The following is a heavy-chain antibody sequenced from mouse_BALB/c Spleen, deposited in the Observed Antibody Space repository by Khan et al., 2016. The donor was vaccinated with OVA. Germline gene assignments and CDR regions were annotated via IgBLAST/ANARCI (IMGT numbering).Heavy chain of an antibody. CDR2: ISTYYGDA. CDR3: ESGGGGDRCAY. V-gene: IGHV1S137*01. CDR1: GYTFTDFT. Sequence: VQLQQSGAELVRPGVSVKISCKGSGYTFTDFTMHWVKQSHAKSLEWIGVISTYYGDASYNQNFKGKATMTVDKSSSTAYMELARLTSEDSAIYYGESGGGGDRCAYWGQGTLVTGSA. J-gene: IGHJ3*01.